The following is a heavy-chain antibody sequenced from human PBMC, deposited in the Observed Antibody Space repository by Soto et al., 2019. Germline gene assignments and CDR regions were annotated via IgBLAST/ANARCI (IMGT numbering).Heavy chain of an antibody. CDR2: INHLETT. CDR1: GASITFGGYS. D-gene: IGHD1-26*01. CDR3: ARGGGSDSFDY. J-gene: IGHJ4*02. V-gene: IGHV4-30-2*01. Sequence: SETLSLTCTVSGASITFGGYSWSWIRQTPGKGLEWIGYINHLETTFYNPSFESRLTLSIDRAKNQFYLKLHSMSAADRAVYFCARGGGSDSFDYWGKGIRVTVSS.